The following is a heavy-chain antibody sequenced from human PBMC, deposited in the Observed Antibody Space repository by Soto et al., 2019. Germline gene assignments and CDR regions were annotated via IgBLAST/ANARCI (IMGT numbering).Heavy chain of an antibody. CDR2: IIPIFGTT. J-gene: IGHJ6*02. Sequence: SVKVSCKASGSTFSSYAISWVRQAPGQGLEWMGGIIPIFGTTNYAQKFQGRVTITADESTSTAYMELSSLRSEDTAVYYCARGWSSGYYKSSDYYYYGMDVWGQGTTVTVSS. V-gene: IGHV1-69*13. D-gene: IGHD3-22*01. CDR3: ARGWSSGYYKSSDYYYYGMDV. CDR1: GSTFSSYA.